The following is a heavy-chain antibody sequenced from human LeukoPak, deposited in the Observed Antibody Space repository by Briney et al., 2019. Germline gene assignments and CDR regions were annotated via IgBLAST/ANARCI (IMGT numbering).Heavy chain of an antibody. V-gene: IGHV3-13*01. Sequence: QSGGSLRLSCAASRFTFSSYDMHGVRQATGKGLEWVSAIGTAGDTYYPGSVKGRFTISRENAKNSLYLQMNSLRAGDTAVYYCARARSGAFDIWGQGTMVTVSS. CDR1: RFTFSSYD. CDR2: IGTAGDT. J-gene: IGHJ3*02. CDR3: ARARSGAFDI. D-gene: IGHD7-27*01.